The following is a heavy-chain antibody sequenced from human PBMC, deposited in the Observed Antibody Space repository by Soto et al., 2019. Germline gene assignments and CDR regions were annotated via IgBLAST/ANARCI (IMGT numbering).Heavy chain of an antibody. Sequence: TGGSLRLSYAASGFTFSHHGMHWVRQAPGKGLEWLTVVSSDGSITYDADSVRGRFAISRDNSKNTLYLHMNSLRTEDTAVYYCAKESDYYSNSKWSFDSWGQGILVTVSS. V-gene: IGHV3-30*18. CDR2: VSSDGSIT. J-gene: IGHJ4*02. CDR1: GFTFSHHG. CDR3: AKESDYYSNSKWSFDS. D-gene: IGHD2-21*01.